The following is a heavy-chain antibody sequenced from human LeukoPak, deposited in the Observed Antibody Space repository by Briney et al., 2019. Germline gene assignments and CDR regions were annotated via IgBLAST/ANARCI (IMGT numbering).Heavy chain of an antibody. Sequence: SETLSLTCTVSGGSISSYYWSWIRQPPGKGLEWIGYIYYSGSTYYNPSLKSRVTISVDTSKNQFSLKLSSVTAADTAVYYCARDPGGYYGSGSYYDYWGQGTLVTVSS. CDR3: ARDPGGYYGSGSYYDY. D-gene: IGHD3-10*01. CDR1: GGSISSYY. V-gene: IGHV4-59*12. CDR2: IYYSGST. J-gene: IGHJ4*02.